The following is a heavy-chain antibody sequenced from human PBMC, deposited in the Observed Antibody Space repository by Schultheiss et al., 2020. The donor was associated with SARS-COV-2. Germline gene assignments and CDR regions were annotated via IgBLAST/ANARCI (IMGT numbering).Heavy chain of an antibody. J-gene: IGHJ4*02. CDR2: ISYDGSNK. Sequence: GGSLRLSCAASGFTFSSYAMHWVRQAPGKGLEWVAVISYDGSNKYYADSVKGRFTISRDNAKNSLYLQMNSLKTEDTAFYYCTTDPGYDSSSFYYLGPINYWGQGTLVTVSS. V-gene: IGHV3-30*07. CDR1: GFTFSSYA. CDR3: TTDPGYDSSSFYYLGPINY. D-gene: IGHD3-22*01.